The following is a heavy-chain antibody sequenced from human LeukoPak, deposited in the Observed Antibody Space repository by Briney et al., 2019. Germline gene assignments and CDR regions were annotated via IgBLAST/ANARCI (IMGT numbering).Heavy chain of an antibody. CDR3: ARAASYNYNNRPYLSDS. J-gene: IGHJ4*02. D-gene: IGHD3-10*01. V-gene: IGHV3-13*01. CDR2: IGAFGDT. CDR1: GFAFSSYD. Sequence: GGSLRLSCAASGFAFSSYDMHWVRQASGKGLEWVSGIGAFGDTYYGVAVRGRFTISRDKAKNSLYLQMNSLGAGDTAVYFCARAASYNYNNRPYLSDSWGQGTLVAVSS.